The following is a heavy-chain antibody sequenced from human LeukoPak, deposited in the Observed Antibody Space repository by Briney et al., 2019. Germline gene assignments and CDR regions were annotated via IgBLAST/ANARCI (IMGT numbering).Heavy chain of an antibody. CDR2: ISGGGST. CDR3: ARVRAYYYDSSGYRPEEFDY. J-gene: IGHJ4*02. V-gene: IGHV3-23*01. D-gene: IGHD3-22*01. CDR1: GFTFNNYA. Sequence: GGSLRLSCAASGFTFNNYAMTWVRQAPGKRLEWVSAISGGGSTYYADSVKGRFTISRDNSKNTLYLQMNSLRAEDTAVYYCARVRAYYYDSSGYRPEEFDYWGQGTLVTVSS.